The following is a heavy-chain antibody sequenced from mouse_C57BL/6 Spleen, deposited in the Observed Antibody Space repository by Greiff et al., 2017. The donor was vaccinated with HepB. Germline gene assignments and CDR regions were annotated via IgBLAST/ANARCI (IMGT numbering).Heavy chain of an antibody. J-gene: IGHJ2*01. CDR2: ISYDGSN. Sequence: VQLQQSGPGLVKPSQSLSLTCSVTGYSITSGYYWNWIRQFPGNKLEWMGYISYDGSNNYNPSLKNRISITRDTSKNQFFLKLNSVTTEDTATYYCAREDGYYGTDYWGQGTTLTVSS. D-gene: IGHD2-3*01. CDR1: GYSITSGYY. CDR3: AREDGYYGTDY. V-gene: IGHV3-6*01.